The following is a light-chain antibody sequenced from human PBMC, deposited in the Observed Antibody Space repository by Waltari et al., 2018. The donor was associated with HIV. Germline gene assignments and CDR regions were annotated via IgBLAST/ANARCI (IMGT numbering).Light chain of an antibody. CDR3: QQRSNWPPGFT. Sequence: EIVLTQSPVTLSLSPGERATLSCRASQSVTTYLAWYQQKPGQAPSLLVYDASSRATGIPARFRGSGSGTDFTLTITSLEPDDCAVYYCQQRSNWPPGFTFGQGTKLEIK. CDR1: QSVTTY. V-gene: IGKV3-11*01. J-gene: IGKJ2*01. CDR2: DAS.